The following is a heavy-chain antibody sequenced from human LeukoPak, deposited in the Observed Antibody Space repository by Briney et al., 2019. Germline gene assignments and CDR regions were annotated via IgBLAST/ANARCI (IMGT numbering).Heavy chain of an antibody. J-gene: IGHJ6*02. CDR2: ISGSGGST. Sequence: GGSLRLSCAASGFTFSSYAMSWVRQAPGKGLEWVSAISGSGGSTYYADSVKGRFTISRDNSKNTLYLQMNSLRAEDTAVYYCAKGEQQPHYYGMDVWGQGTTVTVSS. CDR3: AKGEQQPHYYGMDV. CDR1: GFTFSSYA. V-gene: IGHV3-23*01. D-gene: IGHD6-13*01.